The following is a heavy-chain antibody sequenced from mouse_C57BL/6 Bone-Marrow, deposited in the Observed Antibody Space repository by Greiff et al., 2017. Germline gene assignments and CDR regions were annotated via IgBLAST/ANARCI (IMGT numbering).Heavy chain of an antibody. J-gene: IGHJ3*01. CDR2: ISGGGGNT. Sequence: EVKLMASGGGLVKPGGSLKLSCAASGFTFSSYTMSWVRQTPEKRLEWVATISGGGGNTYYPDSVKGRFTISRDNAKNTLYLQMSSLRSEDTALYYCARGGNDYDWFAYWGQGTLVTVSA. V-gene: IGHV5-9*01. CDR1: GFTFSSYT. D-gene: IGHD2-4*01. CDR3: ARGGNDYDWFAY.